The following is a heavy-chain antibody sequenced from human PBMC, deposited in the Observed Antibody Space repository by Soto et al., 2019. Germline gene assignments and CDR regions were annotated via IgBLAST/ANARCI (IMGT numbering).Heavy chain of an antibody. J-gene: IGHJ6*03. CDR1: GYTFTSYG. CDR3: ARVELWWLRRDYYYYYMDV. V-gene: IGHV1-18*01. CDR2: ISAYNGNT. D-gene: IGHD5-12*01. Sequence: ASVKVSCKASGYTFTSYGISWVRQAPGQGLEWMGWISAYNGNTNYAQKLQGRVTMTTDTSTSTAYMELRSLRSDDTAVYYCARVELWWLRRDYYYYYMDVWGKGTTVTVSS.